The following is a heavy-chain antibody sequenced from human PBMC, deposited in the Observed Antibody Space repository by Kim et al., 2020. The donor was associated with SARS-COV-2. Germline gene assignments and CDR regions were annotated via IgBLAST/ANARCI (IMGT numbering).Heavy chain of an antibody. CDR2: LYN. V-gene: IGHV6-1*01. J-gene: IGHJ4*02. D-gene: IGHD2-8*01. CDR3: ARGGVFFDS. Sequence: LYNDSALSVKGRITINPDTSKNQFSLHLDSVTPEDTAVYYCARGGVFFDSWGQGTLVTVSS.